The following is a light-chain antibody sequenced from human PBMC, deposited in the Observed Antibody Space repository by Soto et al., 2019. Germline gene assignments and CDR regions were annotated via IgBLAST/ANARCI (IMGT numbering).Light chain of an antibody. CDR2: GAS. CDR3: QQYGSSPFT. J-gene: IGKJ3*01. Sequence: EIVLTQSPGTLSLSPGERATLSCRASQSVSSSYLAWYPQKPGQAPRLLIYGASSRATGIPDRFSGSGSGTDFTLTISRLEPEDFAVYYCQQYGSSPFTFGPGTKVDIK. V-gene: IGKV3-20*01. CDR1: QSVSSSY.